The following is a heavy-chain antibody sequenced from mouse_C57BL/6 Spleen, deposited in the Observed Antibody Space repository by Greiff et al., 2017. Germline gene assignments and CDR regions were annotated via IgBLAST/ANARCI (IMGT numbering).Heavy chain of an antibody. CDR3: TRYSWDTWFAY. J-gene: IGHJ3*01. Sequence: QVQLKESGAELVRPGASVTLSCKASGYTFTDYEMHWVKQTPVHGLEWIGAIDPETGGTAYNQKFKGKAILTADKSSSTAYMELRSLTSEDSAVYYCTRYSWDTWFAYWGQGTLVTVSA. D-gene: IGHD4-1*01. V-gene: IGHV1-15*01. CDR1: GYTFTDYE. CDR2: IDPETGGT.